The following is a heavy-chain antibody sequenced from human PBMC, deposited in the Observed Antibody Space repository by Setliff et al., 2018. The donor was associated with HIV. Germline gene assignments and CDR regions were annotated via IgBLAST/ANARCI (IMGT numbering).Heavy chain of an antibody. CDR3: ASYYGADEPSYYFDF. J-gene: IGHJ4*02. CDR1: GGSISSSSYY. D-gene: IGHD3-22*01. CDR2: IYHSGST. V-gene: IGHV4-39*07. Sequence: SETLSLTCTVSGGSISSSSYYGGWIRQPPGKGLEWIGSIYHSGSTYYNPSLQSRVTMAVDTSKNQFSLKLSSVTAADTAVYYCASYYGADEPSYYFDFWGQGTQVTAPQ.